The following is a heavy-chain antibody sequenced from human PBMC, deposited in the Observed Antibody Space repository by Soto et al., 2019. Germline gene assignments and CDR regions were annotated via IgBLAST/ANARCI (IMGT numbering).Heavy chain of an antibody. CDR2: IIPIFGTA. CDR1: GGTFSSYA. J-gene: IGHJ4*02. Sequence: KVSCKASGGTFSSYAISWVRQAPGQGLEWMGGIIPIFGTANYAQKFQGRVTITADESTSTAYMELSSLRSEDTAVYYCAISPRGTYYYDSSGPWGQGTLVTVS. V-gene: IGHV1-69*01. CDR3: AISPRGTYYYDSSGP. D-gene: IGHD3-22*01.